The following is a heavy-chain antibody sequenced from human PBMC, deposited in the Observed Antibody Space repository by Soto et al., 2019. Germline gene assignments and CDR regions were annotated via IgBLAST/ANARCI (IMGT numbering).Heavy chain of an antibody. J-gene: IGHJ4*02. Sequence: QVQMVESGAEVKKPGSSEKVSCKASGGTFSSYAISWVRQAPGQGLEWMGGINPIFGTANYAQKFQGRVTITADESTSTAYMELSSLRSEDTAVYYCARVDAYGDYLDYWGQGTLVTVSS. D-gene: IGHD4-17*01. V-gene: IGHV1-69*01. CDR2: INPIFGTA. CDR3: ARVDAYGDYLDY. CDR1: GGTFSSYA.